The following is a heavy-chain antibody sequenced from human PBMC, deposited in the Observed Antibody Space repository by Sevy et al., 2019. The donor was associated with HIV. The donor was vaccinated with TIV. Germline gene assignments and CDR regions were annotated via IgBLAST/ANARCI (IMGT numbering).Heavy chain of an antibody. CDR3: VKGPHPAVTTSYALDV. D-gene: IGHD4-17*01. Sequence: GGSLRLSCAASGFIFKSYGMHWVRQAPGKGLEWVTFIRNDGSTKYYADSVRCRFTASRDNPKNTLYLQMNSLRPEDTAVYYCVKGPHPAVTTSYALDVWGQGTTVTVSS. CDR1: GFIFKSYG. J-gene: IGHJ6*02. V-gene: IGHV3-30*02. CDR2: IRNDGSTK.